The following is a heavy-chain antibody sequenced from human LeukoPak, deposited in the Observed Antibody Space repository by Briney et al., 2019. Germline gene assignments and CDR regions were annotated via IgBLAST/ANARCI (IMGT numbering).Heavy chain of an antibody. CDR3: ARSVPDYTRFDF. J-gene: IGHJ4*02. CDR2: FKTNYNQV. D-gene: IGHD4-11*01. V-gene: IGHV3-23*05. CDR1: GCTFSDYA. Sequence: GGSLRLSCVASGCTFSDYAMNWVRQAPGKGLEWVSTFKTNYNQVYYAESVRGRFTISTDNSKNTAYLQMNSLRVEDTALYYCARSVPDYTRFDFWGQGALVTVSS.